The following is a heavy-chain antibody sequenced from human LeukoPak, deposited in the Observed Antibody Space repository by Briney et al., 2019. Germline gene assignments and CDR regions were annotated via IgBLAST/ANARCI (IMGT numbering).Heavy chain of an antibody. CDR3: TRLNSGRYYGRGG. Sequence: GGSLRLPCAASGFTFSGSAMHWVRQASGKGLEWVGRIRSKANSYATAYAASVKGRFTISRDDSKNTAYLQMNSLKTEDTAVYYCTRLNSGRYYGRGGWGQGTLVTVSS. J-gene: IGHJ4*02. CDR2: IRSKANSYAT. V-gene: IGHV3-73*01. CDR1: GFTFSGSA. D-gene: IGHD1-26*01.